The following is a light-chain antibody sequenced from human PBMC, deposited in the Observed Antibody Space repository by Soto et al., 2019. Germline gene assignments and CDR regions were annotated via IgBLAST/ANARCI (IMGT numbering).Light chain of an antibody. CDR1: QSVSSNY. J-gene: IGKJ4*01. Sequence: IVVTQSPVTLSVSPGERATLSCTASQSVSSNYLAWYQQKPGQTPRLLIYGASSRATGIPDRFSGSGSGTDFTLTISRLEPEDYAVYYCQQYSSSPLTFGGGTKVDNK. V-gene: IGKV3-20*01. CDR2: GAS. CDR3: QQYSSSPLT.